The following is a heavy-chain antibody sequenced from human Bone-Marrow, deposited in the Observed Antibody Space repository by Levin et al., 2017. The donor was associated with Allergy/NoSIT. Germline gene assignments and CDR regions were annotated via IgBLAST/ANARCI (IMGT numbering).Heavy chain of an antibody. V-gene: IGHV3-23*01. D-gene: IGHD2-2*01. J-gene: IGHJ6*03. CDR3: AKDVAGYCSSTSCTGADYYDYYMDV. CDR2: ISGSGGST. Sequence: GESLKISCAASGFTFSSYAMSWVRQAPGKGLEWVSAISGSGGSTYYADSVKGRFTISRDNSKNTLYLQMNSLRAEDTAVYYCAKDVAGYCSSTSCTGADYYDYYMDVWGKGTTVTVSS. CDR1: GFTFSSYA.